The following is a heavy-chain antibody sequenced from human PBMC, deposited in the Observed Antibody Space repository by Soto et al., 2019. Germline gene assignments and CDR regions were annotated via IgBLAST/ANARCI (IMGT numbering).Heavy chain of an antibody. CDR2: ISYDESNK. CDR3: VRDYYHVSGSSFDIPLDY. D-gene: IGHD3-10*01. Sequence: GSLRLSCAASGFTFSSYGMHWVRQAPGKGLEWVAFISYDESNKYYADSVKGRFTISRDNSKNTLYLQLNSLRAEDTAVYHCVRDYYHVSGSSFDIPLDYWGQGTLVTVSS. J-gene: IGHJ4*02. V-gene: IGHV3-30*03. CDR1: GFTFSSYG.